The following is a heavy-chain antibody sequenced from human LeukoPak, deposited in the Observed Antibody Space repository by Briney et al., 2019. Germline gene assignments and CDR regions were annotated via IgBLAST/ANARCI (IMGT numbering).Heavy chain of an antibody. CDR3: VTDGAGYNYDY. D-gene: IGHD5-24*01. J-gene: IGHJ4*02. V-gene: IGHV3-64*02. Sequence: GGSQRLSCAASGFILNKYTIHGVPDARGGGLEFVLHISNNGENTYYTDSVERRYTLSRDSPKHTLSLQIHTVRPEHLGIFYCVTDGAGYNYDYWGQGTLVTVSS. CDR2: ISNNGENT. CDR1: GFILNKYT.